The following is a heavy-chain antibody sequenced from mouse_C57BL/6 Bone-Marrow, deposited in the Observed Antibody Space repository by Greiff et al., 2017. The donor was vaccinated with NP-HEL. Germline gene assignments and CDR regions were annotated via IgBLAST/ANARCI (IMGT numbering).Heavy chain of an antibody. V-gene: IGHV1-78*01. CDR3: ARDSDGYYQAWFAY. CDR2: IYPRDGST. CDR1: GYTFTDHS. D-gene: IGHD2-3*01. Sequence: VQRVESDAELVKPGASVKISCKVSGYTFTDHSIHWMKQRPEQGLEWIGYIYPRDGSTKYNEKFKGKATLTADKSSSTAYMQLNSLTSEDSAVYFCARDSDGYYQAWFAYWGQGTLVTVTA. J-gene: IGHJ3*01.